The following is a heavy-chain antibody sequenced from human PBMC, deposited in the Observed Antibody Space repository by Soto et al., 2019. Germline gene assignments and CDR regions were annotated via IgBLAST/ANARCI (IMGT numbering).Heavy chain of an antibody. CDR1: GGSISSGGYY. D-gene: IGHD2-15*01. CDR2: IYYSGST. J-gene: IGHJ5*02. CDR3: ATVGRHSIWSDP. Sequence: SETLSLTCTVSGGSISSGGYYWSWIRQHPGKGLEWIGYIYYSGSTYYNPSLKSRVTISVDTSKNQFSLKLSSVTAADTAVYYCATVGRHSIWSDPWGQGTLVTVSS. V-gene: IGHV4-31*03.